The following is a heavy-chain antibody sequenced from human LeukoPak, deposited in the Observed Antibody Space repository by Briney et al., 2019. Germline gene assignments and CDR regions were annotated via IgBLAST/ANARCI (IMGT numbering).Heavy chain of an antibody. Sequence: SETLSLTCTVSGGSISSYYWSWIRQPPGKGLEWIGYIYYRGSTNYNPSLKSRVTISLDTSKNQFSLNLSSVTAADTAVYYCARGGYKAGAFDIRGQGRMVTVSS. CDR3: ARGGYKAGAFDI. CDR2: IYYRGST. CDR1: GGSISSYY. D-gene: IGHD5-18*01. V-gene: IGHV4-59*01. J-gene: IGHJ3*02.